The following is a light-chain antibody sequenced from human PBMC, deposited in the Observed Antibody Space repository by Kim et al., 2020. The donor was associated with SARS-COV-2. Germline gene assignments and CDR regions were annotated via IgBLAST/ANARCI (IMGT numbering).Light chain of an antibody. V-gene: IGKV3-11*01. CDR3: QQRSDWPGT. Sequence: WSPGERATLSSRASQSISNYLAWYQQKPGQAPSHLIYDASNRSTGIPDRFGGSGSGTDFTLTIDSLEPEDFAVYYCQQRSDWPGTFGQGTRLEIK. CDR2: DAS. J-gene: IGKJ5*01. CDR1: QSISNY.